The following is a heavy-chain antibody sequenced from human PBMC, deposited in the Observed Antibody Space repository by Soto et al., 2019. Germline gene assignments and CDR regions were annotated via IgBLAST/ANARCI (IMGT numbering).Heavy chain of an antibody. CDR3: ARHGYSYGGGYFDY. J-gene: IGHJ4*02. Sequence: EVQLVESGGGLVQPGGSLRLSCAASGFTVSSNYMSWVRQAPGQGLEWVSVIYSGGSAYYADSVKGRFTNSRDNSKNTLYLQMNSLRAEDTAVYYCARHGYSYGGGYFDYWGQGTLVTVSS. D-gene: IGHD5-18*01. CDR1: GFTVSSNY. V-gene: IGHV3-66*04. CDR2: IYSGGSA.